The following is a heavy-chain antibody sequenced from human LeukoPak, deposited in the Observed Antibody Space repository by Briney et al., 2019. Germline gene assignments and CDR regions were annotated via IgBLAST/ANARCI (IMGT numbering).Heavy chain of an antibody. CDR1: GFTVSSNY. CDR2: IYSGGST. D-gene: IGHD3-3*01. Sequence: GGSLRLSCAASGFTVSSNYMSWVRQAPGKGLEWVSVIYSGGSTYYADSVKGRFTISRDNSKNTLYLQMNSLRAEDTAVYYCARDKPFGVDTSYYYYGMDVWGQGTTVTVSS. J-gene: IGHJ6*02. CDR3: ARDKPFGVDTSYYYYGMDV. V-gene: IGHV3-66*01.